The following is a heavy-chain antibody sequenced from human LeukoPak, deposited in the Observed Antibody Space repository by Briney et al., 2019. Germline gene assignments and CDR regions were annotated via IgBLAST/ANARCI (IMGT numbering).Heavy chain of an antibody. CDR2: IGTAGDT. CDR3: AKDFPIVPRSGRLGLDAFDI. D-gene: IGHD3-10*01. V-gene: IGHV3-13*01. CDR1: GFTFSSYD. J-gene: IGHJ3*02. Sequence: GGSLRLSCAASGFTFSSYDMHWVRQATGKGLEWVSAIGTAGDTYYPGSVKGRFTISRDNSKNTQYLQMNSLRAEDTAVYYCAKDFPIVPRSGRLGLDAFDIWGQGTMVTVSS.